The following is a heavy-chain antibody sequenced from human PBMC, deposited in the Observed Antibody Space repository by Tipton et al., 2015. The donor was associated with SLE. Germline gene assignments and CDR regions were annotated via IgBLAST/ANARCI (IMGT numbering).Heavy chain of an antibody. D-gene: IGHD2-8*01. V-gene: IGHV4-34*01. Sequence: TLSLTCAVYGGSFSGYYWNWIRQPPGKGLEWIGEINHSGSTNYNPSLKSRVTISVNTSKNQFSLKLSSVTAAYTAVYYCARVPGLVRCYFNCCYMYVWGKVTAVAIS. CDR1: GGSFSGYY. CDR3: ARVPGLVRCYFNCCYMYV. J-gene: IGHJ6*03. CDR2: INHSGST.